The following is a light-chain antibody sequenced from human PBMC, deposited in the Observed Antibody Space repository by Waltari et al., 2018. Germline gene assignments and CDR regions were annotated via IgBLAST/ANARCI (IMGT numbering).Light chain of an antibody. Sequence: QSVLTQPPSASGPPGQTVIISCSGSSSNVGTRIVIWYHPTPGAAPKLLIFSHDQRPSGVPDRFSGSKSGTSASLAISGLQSEDEADYFCAAWDDSLNGFFVFGTGTTVTVL. V-gene: IGLV1-44*01. CDR1: SSNVGTRI. J-gene: IGLJ1*01. CDR3: AAWDDSLNGFFV. CDR2: SHD.